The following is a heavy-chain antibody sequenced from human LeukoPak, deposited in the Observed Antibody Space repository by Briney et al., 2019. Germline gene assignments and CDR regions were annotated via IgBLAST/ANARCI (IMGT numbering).Heavy chain of an antibody. J-gene: IGHJ1*01. Sequence: SVKVSCKASGGTFSSYAFSWVRQAPGQGLEWMGRIIPIFGIANYAQKFQGRVTITADKSTSTAYMELSSLRSEDTAVYYCASVYCGGDCYSSQYFQHWGQGTLVTVSS. CDR1: GGTFSSYA. CDR2: IIPIFGIA. V-gene: IGHV1-69*04. D-gene: IGHD2-21*02. CDR3: ASVYCGGDCYSSQYFQH.